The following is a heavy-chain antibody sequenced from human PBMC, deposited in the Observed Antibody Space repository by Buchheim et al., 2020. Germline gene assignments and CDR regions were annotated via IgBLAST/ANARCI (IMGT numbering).Heavy chain of an antibody. CDR3: AGGGGWDYGGNLYYYGMDV. CDR2: ISSSSSTI. V-gene: IGHV3-48*01. CDR1: GFTFSSYS. D-gene: IGHD4-23*01. J-gene: IGHJ6*02. Sequence: EVQLVESGGGLVQPGGSLRLSCAASGFTFSSYSMNWVRQAPGKGLEWVSYISSSSSTIYYADSVKGRFTISRDNAKNSLFPQMNSLRAEDTAVYYCAGGGGWDYGGNLYYYGMDVWGQGTT.